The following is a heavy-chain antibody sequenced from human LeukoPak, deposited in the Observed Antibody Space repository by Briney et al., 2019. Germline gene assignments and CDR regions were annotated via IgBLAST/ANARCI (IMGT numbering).Heavy chain of an antibody. CDR3: AKGSSGSVYSHFDY. CDR1: GVTFSTYA. J-gene: IGHJ4*02. CDR2: ISGSGDST. V-gene: IGHV3-23*01. D-gene: IGHD3-10*01. Sequence: GGSLRLSCGPSGVTFSTYAMNCGRQAPGKGLEWVSAISGSGDSTYYADSVKGRFTISRDNSKNTLYLQMNSLRAEDTAVYYCAKGSSGSVYSHFDYWGQGTLVTVSS.